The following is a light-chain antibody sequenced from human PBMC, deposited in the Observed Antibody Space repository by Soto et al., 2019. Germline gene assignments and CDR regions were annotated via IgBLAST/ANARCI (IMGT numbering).Light chain of an antibody. CDR2: AAS. J-gene: IGKJ5*01. V-gene: IGKV1-9*01. Sequence: DIQLTQSPSFLSASVGDRVTITCRASQGISSFLAWYQQKPGKAPNLLISAASTLQSGVPSRFSGSGSGTEFTLTISSLQPEDLATYYCQQHNSYPLTFGQGTRLEIK. CDR3: QQHNSYPLT. CDR1: QGISSF.